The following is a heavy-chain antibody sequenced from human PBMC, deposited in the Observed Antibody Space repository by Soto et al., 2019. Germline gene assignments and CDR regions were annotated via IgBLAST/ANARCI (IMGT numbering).Heavy chain of an antibody. CDR2: ISGSGGVT. CDR1: GFTFKNYD. Sequence: EVALLESGGGLVQPGGSLRLSCVASGFTFKNYDMRWIRQAPGKGLDWVSGISGSGGVTYYADSVKGRFTISRDNSKNTLYLQMNSLRAEDTAIYYCAKNRQFRSYYESAGHYDNWGQGTLVTVSS. J-gene: IGHJ4*02. V-gene: IGHV3-23*01. D-gene: IGHD3-10*01. CDR3: AKNRQFRSYYESAGHYDN.